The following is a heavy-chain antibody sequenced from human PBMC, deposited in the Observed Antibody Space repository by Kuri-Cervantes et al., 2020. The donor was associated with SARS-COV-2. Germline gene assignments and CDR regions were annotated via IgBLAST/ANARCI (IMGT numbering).Heavy chain of an antibody. CDR2: IDPSDSYT. J-gene: IGHJ4*02. Sequence: GGSLRLSCKGSGYSFTSYWISWVRQMPGKGLEWMGRIDPSDSYTNYSPSFQGHVTISADKSISTAYLQWSSLKASDTAMYYCARLGPVVPAAISDWGQGTLVTVSS. D-gene: IGHD2-2*01. V-gene: IGHV5-10-1*01. CDR1: GYSFTSYW. CDR3: ARLGPVVPAAISD.